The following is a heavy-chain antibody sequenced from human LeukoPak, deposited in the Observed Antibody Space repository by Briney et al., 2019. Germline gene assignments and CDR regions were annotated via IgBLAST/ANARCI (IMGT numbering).Heavy chain of an antibody. D-gene: IGHD3-10*01. V-gene: IGHV1-8*03. CDR2: MNPNSGNT. CDR3: ARGVRRWFDP. Sequence: ASVKVSCKASGYTFTTYDINGVGQPPGQGLEWMGWMNPNSGNTGYAQKFQGRVIITRNTSISTAYMELSSLRSEDTAVYYCARGVRRWFDPWGQGTLVTVSS. J-gene: IGHJ5*02. CDR1: GYTFTTYD.